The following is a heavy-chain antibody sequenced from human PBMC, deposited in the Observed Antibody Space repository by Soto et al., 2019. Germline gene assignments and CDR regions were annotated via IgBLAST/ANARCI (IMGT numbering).Heavy chain of an antibody. V-gene: IGHV2-5*02. CDR3: AHSAAGYYDSSGYYDQYYFDY. Sequence: QITLKESGPTLVKPTQTLTLTCTFSGFSLSTSGVGVGWIRQPPGKALEWLALIYWDDDKRYSPSLKSRLTSTKDTSKNQVVLTMTNMDPVDTATYYCAHSAAGYYDSSGYYDQYYFDYWGQGTLVTVSS. D-gene: IGHD3-22*01. J-gene: IGHJ4*02. CDR2: IYWDDDK. CDR1: GFSLSTSGVG.